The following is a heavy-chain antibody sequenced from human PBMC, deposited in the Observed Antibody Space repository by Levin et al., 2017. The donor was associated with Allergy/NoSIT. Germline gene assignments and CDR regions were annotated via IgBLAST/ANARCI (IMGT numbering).Heavy chain of an antibody. V-gene: IGHV3-23*01. CDR3: AKAGRYSFDS. J-gene: IGHJ4*02. CDR2: VSGSGDST. Sequence: PGGSLRLSCAASGFTFRSYAINWVRQAPGKGLEWVSTVSGSGDSTYYADPVKGRFTISRDNSTNTLYLQMNSLRAEDTAVYYCAKAGRYSFDSWGQGTLVTVSS. CDR1: GFTFRSYA.